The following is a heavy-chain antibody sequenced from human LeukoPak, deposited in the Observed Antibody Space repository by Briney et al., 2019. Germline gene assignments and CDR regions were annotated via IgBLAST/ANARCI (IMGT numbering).Heavy chain of an antibody. D-gene: IGHD6-13*01. CDR2: ITAIDGRT. CDR1: GFTFSSYA. V-gene: IGHV3-23*01. CDR3: TKDRRGPAAGTWYFDS. J-gene: IGHJ4*02. Sequence: GGSLRLSCAASGFTFSSYAMHWVRQAPGRGLEWVSSITAIDGRTYYADSVRGRFTISRDNSKNTVYLQLNSQRAGDTAIYYCTKDRRGPAAGTWYFDSWGQGTLVTVSS.